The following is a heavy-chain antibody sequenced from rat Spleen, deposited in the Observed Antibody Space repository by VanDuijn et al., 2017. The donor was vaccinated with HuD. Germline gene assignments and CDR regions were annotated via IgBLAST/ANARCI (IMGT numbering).Heavy chain of an antibody. CDR2: ISYDGTAA. CDR1: GLSFSNYD. CDR3: TRRGHTMGLTSRYFDY. V-gene: IGHV5-22*01. D-gene: IGHD1-9*01. Sequence: EVQLMESGGGLVQPGRSMKLSCAASGLSFSNYDMAWVRQAPTKGLEWVASISYDGTAAYYRDSVKGRFTISRDNAKSTLYLQMNSLRSEDTATYYCTRRGHTMGLTSRYFDYWGQGVMVTVSS. J-gene: IGHJ2*01.